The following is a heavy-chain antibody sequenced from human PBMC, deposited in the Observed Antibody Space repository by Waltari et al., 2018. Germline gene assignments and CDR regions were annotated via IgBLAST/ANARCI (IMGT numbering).Heavy chain of an antibody. V-gene: IGHV1-24*01. Sequence: QVQVVQSGAEALKREASVNVHCKVSEYTHAGFPIHCVRHPRGKGLEWIGRFDRGDGQTTSAPKFLGRLTMTEDTSTDTAYMELSSLRSEDTAVYYCHLLGRDIVLAGATPSYYSYMDVWGRGTSVTVSS. D-gene: IGHD2-15*01. CDR2: FDRGDGQT. CDR1: EYTHAGFP. J-gene: IGHJ6*03. CDR3: HLLGRDIVLAGATPSYYSYMDV.